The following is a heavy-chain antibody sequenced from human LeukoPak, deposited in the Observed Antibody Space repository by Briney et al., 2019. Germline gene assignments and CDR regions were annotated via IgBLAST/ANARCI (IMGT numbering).Heavy chain of an antibody. CDR1: GFTVSSNS. V-gene: IGHV3-53*01. D-gene: IGHD4/OR15-4a*01. CDR2: IYSDNT. J-gene: IGHJ4*02. Sequence: PGGSLRLSCTVSGFTVSSNSMSGVRQAPGKGLEGVSFIYSDNTHYSDSVKGRFTISRDNSKNPLYLQMNSLRAEDTAVYYCARRAGAYSHPYDYWGQGTLVTVSS. CDR3: ARRAGAYSHPYDY.